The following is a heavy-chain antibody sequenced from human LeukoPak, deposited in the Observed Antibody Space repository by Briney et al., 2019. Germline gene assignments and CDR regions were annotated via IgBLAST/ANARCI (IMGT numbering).Heavy chain of an antibody. CDR3: ARLGGWTFDY. CDR1: GFIFSSYS. Sequence: PGGSLRLSCAASGFIFSSYSVNWVRQAPGKGLEWVSSISGDSSYIDYADSVKGRFTISRDNAKNSLYLQMNSLRAEDTAVYYCARLGGWTFDYWGQGTLVTVSS. CDR2: ISGDSSYI. D-gene: IGHD6-19*01. J-gene: IGHJ4*02. V-gene: IGHV3-21*01.